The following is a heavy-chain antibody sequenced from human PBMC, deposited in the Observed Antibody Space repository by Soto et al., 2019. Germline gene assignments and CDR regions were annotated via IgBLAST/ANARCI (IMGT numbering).Heavy chain of an antibody. V-gene: IGHV3-72*01. CDR1: GFTFSDHY. CDR3: ASGGYWSSTSCYSDYYGMDP. Sequence: GGSLRLSCAASGFTFSDHYMDWVRQAPGKGREWVGRTRNKTNSDTTEYAASVKGRFTISRDDSKNSLYLQMNSLKTEDTSVYDGASGGYWSSTSCYSDYYGMDPWGQGTPVTVSS. J-gene: IGHJ6*02. D-gene: IGHD2-2*02. CDR2: TRNKTNSDTT.